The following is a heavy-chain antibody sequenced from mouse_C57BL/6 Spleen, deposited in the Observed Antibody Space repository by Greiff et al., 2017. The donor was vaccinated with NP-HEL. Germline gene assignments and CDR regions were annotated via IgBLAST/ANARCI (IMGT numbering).Heavy chain of an antibody. CDR2: IDPSDSYT. V-gene: IGHV1-69*01. CDR1: GYTFTSYW. D-gene: IGHD2-4*01. J-gene: IGHJ2*01. CDR3: ARRGIYDYYFDY. Sequence: VQLQQSGAELVMPGASVKLSCKASGYTFTSYWMHWVKQRPGQGLEWIGEIDPSDSYTNYNQKFKGKSTLTVDKSSSTAYMQLSSLTSEDSAVYYCARRGIYDYYFDYWGQGTTLTVSS.